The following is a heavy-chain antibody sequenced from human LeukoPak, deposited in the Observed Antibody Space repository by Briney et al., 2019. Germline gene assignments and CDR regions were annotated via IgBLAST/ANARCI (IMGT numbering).Heavy chain of an antibody. V-gene: IGHV4-59*01. CDR1: GGSISSYY. CDR2: GCYSCSS. CDR3: ARSVEGYCSGTSCYYYDYYMDV. J-gene: IGHJ6*03. D-gene: IGHD2-15*01. Sequence: SETLSLTCTVSGGSISSYYWCWIRQPPPKGLERMWYGCYSCSSSSYSNLTLRGTISVDTSKNQFSLKLSSVTAADTAVYDCARSVEGYCSGTSCYYYDYYMDVGGKGTTVTVSS.